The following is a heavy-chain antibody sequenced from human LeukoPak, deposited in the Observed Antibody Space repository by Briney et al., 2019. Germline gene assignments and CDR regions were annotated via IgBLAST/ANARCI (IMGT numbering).Heavy chain of an antibody. CDR2: INWHGDRT. CDR3: ARSGYYGSGSYSDY. D-gene: IGHD3-10*01. CDR1: GFTLSSHW. V-gene: IGHV3-20*04. Sequence: GGSLRLSCAASGFTLSSHWMSWVRQAPGKGLEWVSGINWHGDRTGYADSVKGRFTISRDNAKNSLYLQMNSLRAEDTALYYCARSGYYGSGSYSDYWGQGTLVTVSS. J-gene: IGHJ4*02.